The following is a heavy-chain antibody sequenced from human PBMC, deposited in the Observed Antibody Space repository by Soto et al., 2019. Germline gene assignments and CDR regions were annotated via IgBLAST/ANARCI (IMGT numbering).Heavy chain of an antibody. CDR3: ARRGVPYGMDV. Sequence: PGGSLRLSCAASGFTLSSYWMHWGRQAPGKGLVWVSRINSDGSTTSHADSVKGRFTISRDNAKKSLYLQMNSLRVEDTAVYYCARRGVPYGMDVWGQGTTVTVSS. CDR2: INSDGSTT. CDR1: GFTLSSYW. J-gene: IGHJ6*02. V-gene: IGHV3-74*01. D-gene: IGHD3-10*01.